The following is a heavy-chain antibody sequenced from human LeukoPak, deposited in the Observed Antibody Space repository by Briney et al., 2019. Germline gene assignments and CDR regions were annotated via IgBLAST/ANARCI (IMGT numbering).Heavy chain of an antibody. Sequence: PSETLSLTCAVYGGSFSGYYWSWIRQPPGKGLEWIGEINHSGSTNYNPSLKSRVTISVDTSKNQFSLKLSSVTAADTAVYYCASNYYGSGSPDYWGQGTLVTVSS. D-gene: IGHD3-10*01. CDR3: ASNYYGSGSPDY. CDR1: GGSFSGYY. V-gene: IGHV4-34*01. CDR2: INHSGST. J-gene: IGHJ4*02.